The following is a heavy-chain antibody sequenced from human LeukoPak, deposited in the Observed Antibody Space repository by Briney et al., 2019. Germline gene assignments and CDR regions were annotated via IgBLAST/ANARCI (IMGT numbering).Heavy chain of an antibody. J-gene: IGHJ4*02. CDR2: MNEDGSGT. CDR1: GFSIRSSW. CDR3: ARDPAWGAIDY. V-gene: IGHV3-7*01. Sequence: PGGSLRLSCAVSGFSIRSSWMSWVRQTPGKGLECVADMNEDGSGTYYVDSVKGRFTVSRDNAKNSLYLQMSSLRAEDTAVYYCARDPAWGAIDYWGQGTLVTVSS. D-gene: IGHD7-27*01.